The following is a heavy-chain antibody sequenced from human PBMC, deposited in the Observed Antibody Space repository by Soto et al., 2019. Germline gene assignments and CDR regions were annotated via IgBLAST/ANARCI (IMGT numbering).Heavy chain of an antibody. CDR1: GFTFSSYA. CDR3: ARDYSYTYFDY. CDR2: ISGSGGST. Sequence: GGSLRLSCAASGFTFSSYAMSWVRQAPGKGLEWVSAISGSGGSTYYADSVKGRFTISRDNAKNSLYLQMNSLRAEDTAVYYCARDYSYTYFDYWGQGTLVTVSS. J-gene: IGHJ4*02. D-gene: IGHD2-15*01. V-gene: IGHV3-23*01.